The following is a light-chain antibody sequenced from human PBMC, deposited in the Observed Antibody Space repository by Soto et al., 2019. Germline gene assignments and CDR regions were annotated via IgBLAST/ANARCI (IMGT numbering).Light chain of an antibody. CDR3: QQYNNWPGT. V-gene: IGKV3-15*01. CDR2: GAS. J-gene: IGKJ1*01. Sequence: EIVMTQSPATLSVSPGERATLSCRASQSVSSNLAWYQQKPGQAPRLLIYGASTRATGIPARFSGSGSGTDFTLTISSLQSEDFAVYYCQQYNNWPGTFGQGTKVEIQ. CDR1: QSVSSN.